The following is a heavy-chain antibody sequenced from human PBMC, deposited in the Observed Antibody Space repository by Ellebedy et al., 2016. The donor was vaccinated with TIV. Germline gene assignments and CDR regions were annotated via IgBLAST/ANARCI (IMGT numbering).Heavy chain of an antibody. J-gene: IGHJ4*02. CDR3: AKVNWGSQEGENC. Sequence: GGSLRLSCVASGFNFDDYAMHWVRQAPGKGLEWVSAFPYRGGSPFYADSVKGRFTISRDNSMTTLFLQMNNLRVEDTAVYYCAKVNWGSQEGENCWGQGTLVSVSS. D-gene: IGHD7-27*01. V-gene: IGHV3-23*01. CDR1: GFNFDDYA. CDR2: FPYRGGSP.